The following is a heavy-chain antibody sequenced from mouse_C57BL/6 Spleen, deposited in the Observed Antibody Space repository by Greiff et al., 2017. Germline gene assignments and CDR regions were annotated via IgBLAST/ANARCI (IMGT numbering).Heavy chain of an antibody. CDR3: ARDYYCYFDY. CDR2: ILPGGSFT. J-gene: IGHJ2*01. CDR1: GYTFTGYW. D-gene: IGHD1-1*01. V-gene: IGHV1-9*01. Sequence: QVQLQQSGAELMKPGASVKLSCKASGYTFTGYWIEWVKQRPGHGLEWIGEILPGGSFTNYNEKFKGKATFTVDTSSNTAYMQLSSLTAEDSAVYYCARDYYCYFDYWGQGTTLTVSS.